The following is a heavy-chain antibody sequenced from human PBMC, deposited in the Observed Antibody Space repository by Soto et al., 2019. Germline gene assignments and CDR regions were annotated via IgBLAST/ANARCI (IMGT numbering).Heavy chain of an antibody. CDR1: GFTFSSYS. CDR2: ISSSSSTI. Sequence: EVQLVESGGGLVQPGGSLRLSCAASGFTFSSYSMNWVRQAPGKGLEWVSYISSSSSTIYYADSVKGRFTISRDNAKNSLYLQMNSLRDEDTAVYYCARWGSSQRITMVRGGPHPFDIWGQGTMVTVSS. D-gene: IGHD3-10*01. V-gene: IGHV3-48*02. J-gene: IGHJ3*02. CDR3: ARWGSSQRITMVRGGPHPFDI.